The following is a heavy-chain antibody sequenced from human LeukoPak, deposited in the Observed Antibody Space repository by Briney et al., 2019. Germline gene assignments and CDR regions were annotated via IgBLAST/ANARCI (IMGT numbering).Heavy chain of an antibody. CDR2: INHSGST. CDR3: AIKLAPYSSGWYGYYGMDV. CDR1: GGSFSGYN. J-gene: IGHJ6*02. Sequence: SETLSLTCAVYGGSFSGYNWSWIRQPPGKGLEWIGEINHSGSTNYNPSLKSRVTISVDTSKNQFSLKLSSVTAADTAVYYCAIKLAPYSSGWYGYYGMDVWGQGTTVTVSS. V-gene: IGHV4-34*01. D-gene: IGHD6-19*01.